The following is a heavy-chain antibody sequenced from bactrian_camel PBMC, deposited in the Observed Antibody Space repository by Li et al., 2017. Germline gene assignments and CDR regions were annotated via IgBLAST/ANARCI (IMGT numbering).Heavy chain of an antibody. CDR3: KMGGSLRCDGF. CDR1: GYMYETMC. CDR2: IVTGDGST. V-gene: IGHV3S54*01. J-gene: IGHJ6*01. Sequence: HVQLVESGGGSVQAGGSLRLSCVGSGYMYETMCLGWFRQAPGKQREGVASIVTGDGSTYIADSVKGRFTVSQGKAKHMLYLQMNSLRPEDTAKYSCKMGGSLRCDGFWGPGTQVTVS. D-gene: IGHD3*01.